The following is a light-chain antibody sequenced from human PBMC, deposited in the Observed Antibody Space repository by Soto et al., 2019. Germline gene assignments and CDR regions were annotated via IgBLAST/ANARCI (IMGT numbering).Light chain of an antibody. CDR3: QQDNSYS. CDR2: HAS. CDR1: QSISNH. V-gene: IGKV1-5*02. Sequence: DLQITQSPSSMSASVECRVIIICRASQSISNHLNWYQQKPGTAPKLLIYHASTLESGVPSRFSGSGSGTEFTLTISSLQPDDFATYYCQQDNSYSFGQGTKVDIK. J-gene: IGKJ1*01.